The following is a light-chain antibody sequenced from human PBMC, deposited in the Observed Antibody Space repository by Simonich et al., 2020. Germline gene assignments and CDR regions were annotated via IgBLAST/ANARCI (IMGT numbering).Light chain of an antibody. J-gene: IGKJ2*01. Sequence: DIQMTQSPSSLSASVGDRVTITCRASQSISSYLNWYQQKPGKDHKLLNYAASSLQSGVPSRFSGSGSGTDFTLTISSLQPEDFATYYCQQSYSTPYTFGQGTKLEIK. CDR1: QSISSY. CDR3: QQSYSTPYT. CDR2: AAS. V-gene: IGKV1-39*01.